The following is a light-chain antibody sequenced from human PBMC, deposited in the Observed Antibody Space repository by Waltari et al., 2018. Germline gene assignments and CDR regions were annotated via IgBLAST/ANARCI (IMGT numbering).Light chain of an antibody. J-gene: IGKJ2*01. Sequence: DIVMTQSPDPLAVSLRERGTINSKSSQSVLSSFNNNNYFAWYQQKPGQPPKLLIYWGSTRETRVPDRFSGGGSGKDFTLTSSSLQAEDVAVYYCQQYYSPPYTLGQGNKLEIK. CDR3: QQYYSPPYT. V-gene: IGKV4-1*01. CDR1: QSVLSSFNNNNY. CDR2: WGS.